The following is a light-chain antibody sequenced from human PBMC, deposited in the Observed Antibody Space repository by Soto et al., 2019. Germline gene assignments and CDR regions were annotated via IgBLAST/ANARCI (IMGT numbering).Light chain of an antibody. CDR1: QTISKF. J-gene: IGKJ2*01. CDR3: QQSHSPPYT. V-gene: IGKV1-39*01. CDR2: AAS. Sequence: DIQMTQSPSSLSASVGDRVTITCRASQTISKFLNWYQQKPGKAPKLLIYAASGLQSGVPSRFSGGGSGTDFTLTISSLQREDFASYHCQQSHSPPYTFGQGTKLEIK.